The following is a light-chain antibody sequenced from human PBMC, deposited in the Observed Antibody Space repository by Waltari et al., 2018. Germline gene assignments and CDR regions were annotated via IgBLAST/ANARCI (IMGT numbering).Light chain of an antibody. CDR3: QQYDAYPIT. Sequence: IQMTQSPSSLSASVGDSVTITCRASQSIANYLAWFQQRAGKAPKLLIHAATRLHSGVPPKFSGSGSGTEFTLTINSLQPEDFATYYCQQYDAYPITFGQGTRLDIK. CDR1: QSIANY. J-gene: IGKJ5*01. V-gene: IGKV1-16*02. CDR2: AAT.